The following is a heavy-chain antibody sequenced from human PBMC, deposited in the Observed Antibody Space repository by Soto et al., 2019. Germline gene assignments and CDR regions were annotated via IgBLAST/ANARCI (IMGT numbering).Heavy chain of an antibody. CDR3: AKIIASADKDYFDF. J-gene: IGHJ4*02. Sequence: QVQLQESGPGLVKPSETLSLTCTVSGGSLSPYYWSWIRQPPGEGLEWIGYIYYSGSTDYNPSPKIRVTISVEPSKTQFPRNLSSVTTADTAIYYCAKIIASADKDYFDFWGKGTLVTVSS. V-gene: IGHV4-59*01. CDR2: IYYSGST. D-gene: IGHD6-13*01. CDR1: GGSLSPYY.